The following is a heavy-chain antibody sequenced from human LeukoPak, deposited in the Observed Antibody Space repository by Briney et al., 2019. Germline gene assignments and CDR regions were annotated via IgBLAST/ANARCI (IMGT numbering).Heavy chain of an antibody. V-gene: IGHV1-69*04. J-gene: IGHJ6*02. CDR3: ARDQGLTAPPPYGLDV. CDR2: IVPVLNIT. D-gene: IGHD5-18*01. Sequence: ASVKVSCKTSGGTFSSSAITWVRQAPGQGLEWMGRIVPVLNITSYAQKFQGRVTITADTSTSTVYMELSSLRSEETAVYYCARDQGLTAPPPYGLDVWGQGVMVTVSS. CDR1: GGTFSSSA.